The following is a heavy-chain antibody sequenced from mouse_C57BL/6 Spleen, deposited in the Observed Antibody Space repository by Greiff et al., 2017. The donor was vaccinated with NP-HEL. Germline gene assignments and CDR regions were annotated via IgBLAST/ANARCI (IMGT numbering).Heavy chain of an antibody. CDR3: TRGEVYAMDY. CDR2: IDPETGGT. CDR1: GYTFTDYE. V-gene: IGHV1-15*01. J-gene: IGHJ4*01. Sequence: VKLQQSGAELVRPGASVTLSCKASGYTFTDYEMHWVKQTPVHGLEWIGAIDPETGGTAYNQKFKGKAILTADKSSSTAYMELRSLTSEDSAVYYCTRGEVYAMDYWGQGTSVTVSS.